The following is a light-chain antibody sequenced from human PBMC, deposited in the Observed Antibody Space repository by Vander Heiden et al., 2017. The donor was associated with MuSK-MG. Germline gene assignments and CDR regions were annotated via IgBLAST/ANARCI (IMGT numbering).Light chain of an antibody. CDR2: GAS. CDR1: QSVSSN. J-gene: IGKJ3*01. Sequence: EIVMTQSPATLSVSPGERATLSCRASQSVSSNLAWYQQKPGQAPRLLMYGASTRATGIPARFSGSGSGTEFTLTISSLQSEDFAVYYCQHYNNWPLTVGPGTKVDIK. CDR3: QHYNNWPLT. V-gene: IGKV3-15*01.